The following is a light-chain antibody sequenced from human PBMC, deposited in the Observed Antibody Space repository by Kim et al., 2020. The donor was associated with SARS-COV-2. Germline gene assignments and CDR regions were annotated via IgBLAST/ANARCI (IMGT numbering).Light chain of an antibody. CDR2: GVS. J-gene: IGKJ4*01. V-gene: IGKV3-20*01. CDR3: QHYGSSPLS. Sequence: EIVVTQSPDTLSLSPGERATLSCRASQSVSSSYLAWYQHKPGQAPRLLISGVSRRATGIPDRFSGSGSGTDFTLTISRLEPEDFAVYYCQHYGSSPLSFGGGTKLEIK. CDR1: QSVSSSY.